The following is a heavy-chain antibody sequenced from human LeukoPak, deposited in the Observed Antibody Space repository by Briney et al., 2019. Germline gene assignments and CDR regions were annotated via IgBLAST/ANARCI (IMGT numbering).Heavy chain of an antibody. D-gene: IGHD4-17*01. V-gene: IGHV3-48*01. Sequence: GGSLRLSCAASGFTFSSYSMNWVRQAPGKGMEWVSYISSSSSTIYYADSVNGRFTISRDNAKNSLYLQMNSLRAEDTAVYYCASLWYGDYGSYWGQGTLVTVSS. J-gene: IGHJ4*02. CDR3: ASLWYGDYGSY. CDR1: GFTFSSYS. CDR2: ISSSSSTI.